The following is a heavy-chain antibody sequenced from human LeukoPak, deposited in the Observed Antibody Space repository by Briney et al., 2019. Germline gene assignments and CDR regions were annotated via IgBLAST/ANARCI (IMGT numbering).Heavy chain of an antibody. D-gene: IGHD6-19*01. CDR3: ARDPGWGAVDI. CDR2: INQDGSAK. J-gene: IGHJ3*02. CDR1: GFTFSTYA. V-gene: IGHV3-7*04. Sequence: GRSLRLSCADSGFTFSTYAMHWVRQAPGKGLEWVANINQDGSAKYYVDSVKGRFTISRDNTQNSLYLQMNSLRAEDTALYYCARDPGWGAVDIWGQGTMVTVSS.